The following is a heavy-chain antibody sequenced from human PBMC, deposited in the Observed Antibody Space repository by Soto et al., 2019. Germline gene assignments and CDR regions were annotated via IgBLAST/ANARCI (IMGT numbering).Heavy chain of an antibody. J-gene: IGHJ4*02. CDR2: VRGSGSST. CDR1: GFTFSSYA. Sequence: EVQLWESGGGLVQPGGSLRLSCAASGFTFSSYAMSWVRQAPGKGLEWVSVVRGSGSSTYYADSVKGRFTISRDNSKNTLYLQMKGLSADYTAVYYCAKLVQWLALDYWGQGTLVTVSS. V-gene: IGHV3-23*01. CDR3: AKLVQWLALDY. D-gene: IGHD6-19*01.